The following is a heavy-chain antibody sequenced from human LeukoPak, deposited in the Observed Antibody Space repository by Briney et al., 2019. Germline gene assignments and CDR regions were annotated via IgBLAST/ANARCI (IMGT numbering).Heavy chain of an antibody. Sequence: GGSLRLSCAASGFTFSSYSMNWVRQAPGKGLEGVSSISSSSSYIYYADSVKGRFTISRDNAKNSLYLQMNSLRAEDTAVYYCAREHVYVEAFDIWGQGTMVTVSS. V-gene: IGHV3-21*01. J-gene: IGHJ3*02. D-gene: IGHD5/OR15-5a*01. CDR2: ISSSSSYI. CDR1: GFTFSSYS. CDR3: AREHVYVEAFDI.